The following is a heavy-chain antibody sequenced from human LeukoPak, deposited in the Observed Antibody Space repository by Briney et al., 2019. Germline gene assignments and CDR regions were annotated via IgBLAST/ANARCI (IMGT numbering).Heavy chain of an antibody. V-gene: IGHV4-39*07. CDR1: GGSISSSSYY. J-gene: IGHJ6*03. CDR3: ARDLGTDYGGNLYYYYMDV. D-gene: IGHD4-23*01. CDR2: IYYSGST. Sequence: SETLSLTCTVSGGSISSSSYYWGWIRQPPGKGLEWIGSIYYSGSTYYNPSLKSRVTISVDTSKNQFSLKLSSVTAADTAVYYCARDLGTDYGGNLYYYYMDVWGKGTTVTVSS.